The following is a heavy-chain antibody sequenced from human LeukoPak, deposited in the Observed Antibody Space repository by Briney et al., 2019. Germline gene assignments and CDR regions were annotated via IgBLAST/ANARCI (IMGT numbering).Heavy chain of an antibody. J-gene: IGHJ4*02. V-gene: IGHV1-8*03. CDR1: GYTFTSYD. CDR2: MDPNSGNT. Sequence: ASVKVSCKASGYTFTSYDINWVRQATGQRLEWMGWMDPNSGNTGYAQKFQGRVTITRNTSISTAYMELSSLRSEDTAVYYCARGGFLEWLPLDYWGRGTLVTVSS. CDR3: ARGGFLEWLPLDY. D-gene: IGHD3-3*01.